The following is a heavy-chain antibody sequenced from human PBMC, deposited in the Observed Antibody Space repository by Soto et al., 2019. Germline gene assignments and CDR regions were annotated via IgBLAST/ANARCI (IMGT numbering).Heavy chain of an antibody. V-gene: IGHV3-30*14. D-gene: IGHD3-22*01. J-gene: IGHJ4*02. Sequence: MHWVRKNPGRGLEWLALTSYDGSDQYNGTSAKGRFTISCGNSKKTLYLHMNCLSAEDTAVYVCARDIHYEASGYLDYWGQGT. CDR2: TSYDGSDQ. CDR3: ARDIHYEASGYLDY.